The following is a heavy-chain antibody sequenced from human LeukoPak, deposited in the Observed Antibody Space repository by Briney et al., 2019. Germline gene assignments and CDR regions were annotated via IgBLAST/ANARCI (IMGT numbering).Heavy chain of an antibody. CDR3: AKGRPTYYYDISGYEFDY. V-gene: IGHV3-23*01. CDR2: ISGSGGST. J-gene: IGHJ4*02. D-gene: IGHD3-22*01. Sequence: GGSLRLSCAASGFTFSSYAMSWVRQAPGKGLEWVSAISGSGGSTYYADSVKGRFTISRDNSKNTLYLQMNSLRAEDTAVYYCAKGRPTYYYDISGYEFDYWGQGTLVTVSS. CDR1: GFTFSSYA.